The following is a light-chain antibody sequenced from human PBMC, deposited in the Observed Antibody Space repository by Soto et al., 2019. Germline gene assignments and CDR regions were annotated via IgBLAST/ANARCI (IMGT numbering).Light chain of an antibody. CDR3: QQTYSTPVT. CDR1: QTISRN. J-gene: IGKJ4*01. V-gene: IGKV1-39*01. Sequence: DIQMTRSPSSLSASVGDTITITCRASQTISRNLNWYQQKPGKAPKLLIHAASNLHSGVPSRFSGSGSGTDFTLTISSLQPEDSATYYCQQTYSTPVTFGGGTKVEIK. CDR2: AAS.